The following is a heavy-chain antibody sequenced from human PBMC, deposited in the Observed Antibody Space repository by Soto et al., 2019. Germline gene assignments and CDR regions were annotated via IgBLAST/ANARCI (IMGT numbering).Heavy chain of an antibody. CDR3: ARGNPGYSGYFDY. V-gene: IGHV4-59*08. CDR1: GGSISSYY. J-gene: IGHJ4*02. CDR2: IYYSGST. Sequence: SETLSLTCTVSGGSISSYYWSWIRQPPGKGLEWIGYIYYSGSTYYNPSLKSRVTISVDTSKNQFSLKLSSVTAADTAVYYCARGNPGYSGYFDYWGQGTLVTVSS. D-gene: IGHD5-12*01.